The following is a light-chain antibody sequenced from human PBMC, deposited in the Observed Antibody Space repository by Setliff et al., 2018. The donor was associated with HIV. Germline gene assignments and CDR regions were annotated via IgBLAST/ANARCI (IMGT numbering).Light chain of an antibody. J-gene: IGLJ2*01. CDR3: CSYAGSSTVV. CDR1: SSDVGAYNY. V-gene: IGLV2-23*02. CDR2: DVT. Sequence: SVLAQPASVSGSPGQSITISCTGTSSDVGAYNYVSWYQQHPGTAPKLIIYDVTKRPSGVSNRFSGSKSGNTASLTISGLQAEDEADYYCCSYAGSSTVVFGGGT.